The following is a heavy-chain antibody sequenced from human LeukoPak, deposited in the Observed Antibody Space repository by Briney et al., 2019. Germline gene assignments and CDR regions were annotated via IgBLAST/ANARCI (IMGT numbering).Heavy chain of an antibody. J-gene: IGHJ5*02. Sequence: SETLSLTCTVSGGSISSGGYYWSWIRQHPGKGLEWIGYIYYSGSTYYNPSLKSRVTISVDTSKNQFSLKLSSVTAADTAVYYCARSPRGNFSWFDPWDQGTLVTISS. V-gene: IGHV4-31*03. CDR3: ARSPRGNFSWFDP. D-gene: IGHD2/OR15-2a*01. CDR2: IYYSGST. CDR1: GGSISSGGYY.